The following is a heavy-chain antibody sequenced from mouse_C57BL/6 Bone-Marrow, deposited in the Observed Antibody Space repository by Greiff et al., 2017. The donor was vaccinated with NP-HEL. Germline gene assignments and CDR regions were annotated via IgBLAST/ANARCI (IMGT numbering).Heavy chain of an antibody. Sequence: EVKVVESGGDLVKPGGSLKLSCAASGFTFSSYGMSWVRQTPDKRLEWVATISSGGSYTYYPASVKGRFTISRDNAKNTLYLQMSSLKSEDTAMYYCARHGAYYSNFYWGKGTTLTVSS. D-gene: IGHD2-5*01. J-gene: IGHJ2*01. CDR3: ARHGAYYSNFY. CDR1: GFTFSSYG. V-gene: IGHV5-6*01. CDR2: ISSGGSYT.